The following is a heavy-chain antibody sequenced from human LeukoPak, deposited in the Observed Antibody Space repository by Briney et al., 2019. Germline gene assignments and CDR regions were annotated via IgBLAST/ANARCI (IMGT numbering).Heavy chain of an antibody. D-gene: IGHD1-14*01. Sequence: GGSLRLSCVASGFRFDDYAMHWVRQAPGKGLEWVSRISWNGGNIGYADSLRGRFTVSRDNARNSLYLQLSSLGVEDTALYYCAKDFDSGTTWNHNAFDLWGLGALVTVSS. CDR3: AKDFDSGTTWNHNAFDL. CDR1: GFRFDDYA. CDR2: ISWNGGNI. J-gene: IGHJ3*01. V-gene: IGHV3-9*01.